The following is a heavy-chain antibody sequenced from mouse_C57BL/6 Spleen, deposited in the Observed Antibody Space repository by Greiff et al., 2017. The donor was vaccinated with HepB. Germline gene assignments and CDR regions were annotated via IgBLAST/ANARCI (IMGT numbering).Heavy chain of an antibody. CDR1: GYTFTSYG. Sequence: VQLKESGAELVRPGSSVKMSCKTSGYTFTSYGINWVKQRPGQGLEWIGYIYIGNGYTEYNEKFKGKATLTSDTSSSTAYMQLSSLTSEDSAIYFCARSTTVVATGAMDYWGQGTSVTVSS. CDR3: ARSTTVVATGAMDY. D-gene: IGHD1-1*01. V-gene: IGHV1-58*01. J-gene: IGHJ4*01. CDR2: IYIGNGYT.